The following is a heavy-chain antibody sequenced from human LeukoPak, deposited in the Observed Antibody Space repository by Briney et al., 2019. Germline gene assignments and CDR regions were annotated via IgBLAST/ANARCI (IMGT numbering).Heavy chain of an antibody. CDR3: ARDCSGGSCYSGVVDY. CDR1: GDSLLSSF. D-gene: IGHD2-15*01. CDR2: IYTSGYT. V-gene: IGHV4-4*07. Sequence: SETLSLTCTVSGDSLLSSFWSWIRQPAGKGLEWVGRIYTSGYTNYNPSLKSRVTMSVDTSKNQFSPKLNSLTAADAAVYYCARDCSGGSCYSGVVDYWGQGTLVIVSS. J-gene: IGHJ4*02.